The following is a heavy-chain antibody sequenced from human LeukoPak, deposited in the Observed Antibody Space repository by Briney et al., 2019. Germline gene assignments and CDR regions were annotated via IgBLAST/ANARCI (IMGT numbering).Heavy chain of an antibody. CDR2: IYYTGST. J-gene: IGHJ5*01. Sequence: SETLSLTCTVSGGSVSSGSYYWSWIRQPPGKGLEWIGYIYYTGSTNYNPFLKSRVTISVDMPKNQFSLKLSSVTAADTAVYYCARQERYSSGWFDFWSHGTLVTVSS. CDR1: GGSVSSGSYY. D-gene: IGHD6-19*01. CDR3: ARQERYSSGWFDF. V-gene: IGHV4-61*01.